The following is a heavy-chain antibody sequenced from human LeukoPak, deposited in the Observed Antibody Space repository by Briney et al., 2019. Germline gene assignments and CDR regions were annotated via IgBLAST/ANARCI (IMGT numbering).Heavy chain of an antibody. V-gene: IGHV3-23*01. Sequence: PGGSLRLSCAASGFTFSSYAMSRVRQAPGKGLEWVSAISGSGGSTYYADSVKGRFTISRDNSKNTLYLQMNSLRAEDTAVYYCAKALGGDTAMGPTDYWGQGTLVTVSS. CDR1: GFTFSSYA. J-gene: IGHJ4*02. CDR2: ISGSGGST. D-gene: IGHD5-18*01. CDR3: AKALGGDTAMGPTDY.